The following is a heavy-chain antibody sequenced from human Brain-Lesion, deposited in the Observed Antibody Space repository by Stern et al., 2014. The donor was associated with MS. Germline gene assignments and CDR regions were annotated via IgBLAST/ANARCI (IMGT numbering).Heavy chain of an antibody. D-gene: IGHD4-23*01. Sequence: QVQLQESGSGLVKPSQTLSLTCAVSGGSISSGDYSWSWIRQPPGKSLEWIGYIVHSGSTYYNPPLKSRVSISVDRSKNQFSLKLSSVTAADTAMYYCARIFGGNFDNWGQGTLVTVSS. CDR1: GGSISSGDYS. J-gene: IGHJ4*02. CDR3: ARIFGGNFDN. V-gene: IGHV4-30-2*01. CDR2: IVHSGST.